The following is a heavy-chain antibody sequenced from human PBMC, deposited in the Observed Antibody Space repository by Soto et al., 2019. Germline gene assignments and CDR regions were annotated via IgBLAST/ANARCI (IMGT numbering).Heavy chain of an antibody. D-gene: IGHD3-16*01. Sequence: EVQLVESGGGLVQPGGSLRLPCAASGFTFSTYWMTWVRQPPGKGLEWVASINQDGSERYYVDSVRGRFTISRDNAKNSLYLQMNSLRAEDTAVYYCVCGGNFFVYWGQATLVTVSP. V-gene: IGHV3-7*01. J-gene: IGHJ4*02. CDR1: GFTFSTYW. CDR2: INQDGSER. CDR3: VCGGNFFVY.